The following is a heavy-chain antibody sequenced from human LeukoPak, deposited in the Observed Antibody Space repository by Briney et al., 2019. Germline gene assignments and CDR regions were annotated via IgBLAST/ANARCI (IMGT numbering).Heavy chain of an antibody. CDR3: ASSTVVTSYYYYGMDV. D-gene: IGHD4-23*01. J-gene: IGHJ6*02. V-gene: IGHV4-34*01. CDR1: GGSFSGYY. Sequence: NSSETLSLTCAVYGGSFSGYYWSWIRQPPGKGLEWIGEINHSGSTNYNPSLKSRVTISVDTSKSQFSLKLSSVTAADTAVYYCASSTVVTSYYYYGMDVWGQGTTVTVSS. CDR2: INHSGST.